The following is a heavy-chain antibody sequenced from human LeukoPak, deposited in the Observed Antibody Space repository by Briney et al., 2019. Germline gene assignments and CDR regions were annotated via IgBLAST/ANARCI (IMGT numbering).Heavy chain of an antibody. J-gene: IGHJ6*03. Sequence: PSETLSLTCAVYGGSFSGYYWSWIRQPPGKGLEWIGEINHSGSANYNPSLKSRVTISVDTSKNQFSLKLSSVTAADTAVYYCASTRPWYYYYMDVWGKGTTVTVSS. CDR2: INHSGSA. CDR3: ASTRPWYYYYMDV. V-gene: IGHV4-34*01. CDR1: GGSFSGYY.